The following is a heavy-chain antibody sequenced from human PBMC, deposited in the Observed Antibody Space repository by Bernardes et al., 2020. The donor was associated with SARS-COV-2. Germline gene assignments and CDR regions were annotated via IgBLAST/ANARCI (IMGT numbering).Heavy chain of an antibody. CDR1: GFTVSSNY. J-gene: IGHJ6*02. D-gene: IGHD5-18*01. CDR2: IYSGGST. CDR3: ARDYGVDTAMDYYYYGMDV. Sequence: GRSLRLSCAASGFTVSSNYMSWVRQAPGKGLEWVSVIYSGGSTYYADSVKGRFTISRDNSKNTLYLQMNSLRAEDTAVYYCARDYGVDTAMDYYYYGMDVWGQGTTVTVSS. V-gene: IGHV3-53*01.